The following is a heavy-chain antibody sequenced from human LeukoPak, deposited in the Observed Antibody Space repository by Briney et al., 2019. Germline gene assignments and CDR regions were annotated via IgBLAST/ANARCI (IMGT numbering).Heavy chain of an antibody. J-gene: IGHJ6*03. CDR2: ISGSGGST. D-gene: IGHD5-18*01. CDR1: GFTFSSYG. CDR3: AREISPHGTPMAYFGPYYYYYMDV. V-gene: IGHV3-23*01. Sequence: GGSLRLSCAASGFTFSSYGMSWVRQAPGKGLEWVSAISGSGGSTYYADSVKGRFTISRDNAKNSLYLQMNSLRADDTAVYYCAREISPHGTPMAYFGPYYYYYMDVWGKGTTVTVSS.